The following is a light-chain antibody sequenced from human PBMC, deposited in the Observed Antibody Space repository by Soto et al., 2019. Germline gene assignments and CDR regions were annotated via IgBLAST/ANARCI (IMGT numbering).Light chain of an antibody. CDR2: AAS. Sequence: DIQMTQSPSSVSASVGDRVTITCRASQGISSWLAWYQQKPGKAPKLLIYAASSLQSGVPSRFSDSGSRTDFPHTSSGLQLEDLATYYWQHATSYPHAFGQGTKLEIK. CDR3: QHATSYPHA. V-gene: IGKV1-12*01. J-gene: IGKJ2*01. CDR1: QGISSW.